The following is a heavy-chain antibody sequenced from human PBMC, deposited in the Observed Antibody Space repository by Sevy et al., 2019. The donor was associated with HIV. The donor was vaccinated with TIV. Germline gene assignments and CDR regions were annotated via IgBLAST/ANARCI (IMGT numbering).Heavy chain of an antibody. V-gene: IGHV3-30*18. CDR3: ANSRGKYEGSSWLYYYYIMDV. CDR1: GFSFSRHG. Sequence: GGSLRLSCAAAGFSFSRHGMHWVRQAPGKGLEWVAVISNDGSDKEYAESVKGRFTVSRDNSKDTVYLQMNSLRLDDTAVYYCANSRGKYEGSSWLYYYYIMDVWGQRTTVTISS. J-gene: IGHJ6*02. D-gene: IGHD6-13*01. CDR2: ISNDGSDK.